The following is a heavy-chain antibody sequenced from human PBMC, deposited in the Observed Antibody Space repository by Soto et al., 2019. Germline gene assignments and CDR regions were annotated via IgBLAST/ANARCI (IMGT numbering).Heavy chain of an antibody. D-gene: IGHD3-3*01. CDR3: AKARENYDFWSGYTMVYYYYYGMDV. Sequence: PXGSLGLFFAASGFTVSSYAMSWVRQAPGKGLEWVSAISGSGGSTYYADSVKGRFTISRDNSKNTLYLQMNSLRAEDTAVYYCAKARENYDFWSGYTMVYYYYYGMDVWGQGTTVTVSS. J-gene: IGHJ6*02. CDR2: ISGSGGST. CDR1: GFTVSSYA. V-gene: IGHV3-23*01.